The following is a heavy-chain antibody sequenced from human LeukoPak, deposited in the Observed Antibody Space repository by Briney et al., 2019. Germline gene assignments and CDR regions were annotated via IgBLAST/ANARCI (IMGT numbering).Heavy chain of an antibody. CDR3: AREVRATGLRWFDP. Sequence: PSGTLSLTCAVSGGSISSSNWWSWVRQPPGKGLEWIGEIYHSGSTNYNPSLKSRVTISVDTSKNQFSLKLSSVTAADTAVYYCAREVRATGLRWFDPWGQGTLVTVSS. CDR2: IYHSGST. V-gene: IGHV4-4*02. J-gene: IGHJ5*02. D-gene: IGHD1-26*01. CDR1: GGSISSSNW.